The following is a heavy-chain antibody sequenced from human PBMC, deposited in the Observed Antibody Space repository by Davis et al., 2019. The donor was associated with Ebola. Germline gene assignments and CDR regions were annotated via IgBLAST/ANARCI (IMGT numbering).Heavy chain of an antibody. CDR2: ISGSGGST. CDR3: ARSKYQLLFRYYYGMDV. Sequence: GESLKISCAASGFTFSSYAMSWVRQAPGKGLEWVSAISGSGGSTYYADSVKGRFTISRDNSKNTLYLQMNSLRAEDTAVYYCARSKYQLLFRYYYGMDVWGQGTTVTVSS. CDR1: GFTFSSYA. D-gene: IGHD2-2*01. V-gene: IGHV3-23*01. J-gene: IGHJ6*02.